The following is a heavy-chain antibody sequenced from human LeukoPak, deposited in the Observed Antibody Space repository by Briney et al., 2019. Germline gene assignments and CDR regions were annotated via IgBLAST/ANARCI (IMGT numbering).Heavy chain of an antibody. CDR3: ARDGEYRNWFDP. CDR2: IYYSGST. Sequence: SETLSLTCIVSGGSFSGTTYYWGWIRQPPGKGLEWIGSIYYSGSTYYNPSLKSRVTISVDTSNNQFSLRLSSVTAADTAVYYCARDGEYRNWFDPWGQGTLVTVSS. CDR1: GGSFSGTTYY. D-gene: IGHD2-21*01. J-gene: IGHJ5*02. V-gene: IGHV4-39*07.